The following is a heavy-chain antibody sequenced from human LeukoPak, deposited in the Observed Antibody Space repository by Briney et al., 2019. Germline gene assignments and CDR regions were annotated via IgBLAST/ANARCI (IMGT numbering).Heavy chain of an antibody. Sequence: PAGSLRLSCAASGFTFSNYWMHWVRQAPGKGLVWVSRINSDGSSTNYADSVKGRFTISRDNAKNTLYLKMNSLRAEDTAVYYCASLLGCSTTNCNPDRDYWGQGTLVTVSS. CDR1: GFTFSNYW. CDR2: INSDGSST. V-gene: IGHV3-74*01. J-gene: IGHJ4*02. CDR3: ASLLGCSTTNCNPDRDY. D-gene: IGHD2-2*01.